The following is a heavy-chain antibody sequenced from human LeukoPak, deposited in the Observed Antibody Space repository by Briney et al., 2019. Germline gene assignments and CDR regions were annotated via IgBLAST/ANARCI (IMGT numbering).Heavy chain of an antibody. CDR2: ISGSGGST. CDR3: AKNCGGDCYSGDFDY. Sequence: GGSLRLSCAASGFTFSSYVMSWVRQAPGKGLEWVSAISGSGGSTYYADSVKGRFTISRDNSKNTLYMQMNSLRAEDTAVYYCAKNCGGDCYSGDFDYWGQGTLVTVSS. CDR1: GFTFSSYV. V-gene: IGHV3-23*01. J-gene: IGHJ4*02. D-gene: IGHD2-21*02.